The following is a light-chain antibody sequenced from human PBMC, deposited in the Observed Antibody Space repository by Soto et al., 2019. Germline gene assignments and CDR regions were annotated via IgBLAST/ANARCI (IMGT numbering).Light chain of an antibody. V-gene: IGKV1-9*01. Sequence: IQVTQSPSSLSASVGDRVTITCRASQGITSYLAWYQQKPGKAPKLLLYAASALQTGVSSRFSGSGYGTDFALTISNLQPEDFATYFCQQLYSYPLTFCGGTTVEF. CDR3: QQLYSYPLT. CDR1: QGITSY. J-gene: IGKJ4*01. CDR2: AAS.